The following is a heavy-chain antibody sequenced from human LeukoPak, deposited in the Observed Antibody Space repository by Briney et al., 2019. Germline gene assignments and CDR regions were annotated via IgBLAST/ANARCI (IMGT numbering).Heavy chain of an antibody. CDR3: AKQGTMISHWFDP. Sequence: GGSLRLSCAASGFTFDDYAMHWVRQAPGKGLEWVSGISWNSGSIGYADSVKGRFTISRDNAKNSLYLQMNSLRAEDTALYYCAKQGTMISHWFDPWGQGTLVTVSS. V-gene: IGHV3-9*01. CDR1: GFTFDDYA. CDR2: ISWNSGSI. J-gene: IGHJ5*02. D-gene: IGHD3-22*01.